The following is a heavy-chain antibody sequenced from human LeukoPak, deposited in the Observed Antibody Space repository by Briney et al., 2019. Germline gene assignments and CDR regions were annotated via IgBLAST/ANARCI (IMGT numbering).Heavy chain of an antibody. CDR2: IYHSGST. D-gene: IGHD1-1*01. J-gene: IGHJ4*02. CDR3: ARRRRRGNFDY. Sequence: PSETLSLTCIVSGYSISSGYYWGWIRQPPGKGLEWIGSIYHSGSTYYNPSLKSRVTISVDTSKNQFSLKLSSVTAADTAVYYCARRRRRGNFDYWGQGTLVTVSS. V-gene: IGHV4-38-2*02. CDR1: GYSISSGYY.